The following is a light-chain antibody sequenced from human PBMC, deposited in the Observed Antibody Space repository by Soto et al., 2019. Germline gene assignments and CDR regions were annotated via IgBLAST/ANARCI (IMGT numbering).Light chain of an antibody. Sequence: QSVLTQPASVSGSPGQSSTITCPGTSSDVGGYNYVSWYQQHPGKAPKLMIYDVRNRPSGVSNRFSGSKSVNTASLTISGLQAEDEADYYCSSYTTISTYVFGTGTKVTVL. V-gene: IGLV2-14*01. CDR1: SSDVGGYNY. CDR3: SSYTTISTYV. CDR2: DVR. J-gene: IGLJ1*01.